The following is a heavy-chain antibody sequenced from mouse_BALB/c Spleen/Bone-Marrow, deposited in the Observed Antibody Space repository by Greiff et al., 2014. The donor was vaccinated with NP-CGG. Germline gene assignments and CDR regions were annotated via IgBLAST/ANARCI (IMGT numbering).Heavy chain of an antibody. CDR3: ARLNYGNPFAY. V-gene: IGHV1-4*02. Sequence: QVQLKESAAELARPGASVKMSCKASGYTFTSYTMHWVKQRPGQGLEWIGYINPSSGYTDYNQKFSDKTTLTADKSSSTAYMQLSSLTSEDSAVYYCARLNYGNPFAYWGQGTLVTVSA. CDR1: GYTFTSYT. J-gene: IGHJ3*01. D-gene: IGHD2-1*01. CDR2: INPSSGYT.